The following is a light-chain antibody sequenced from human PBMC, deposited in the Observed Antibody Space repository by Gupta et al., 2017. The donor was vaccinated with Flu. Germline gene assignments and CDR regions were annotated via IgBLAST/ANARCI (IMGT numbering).Light chain of an antibody. V-gene: IGLV1-40*01. J-gene: IGLJ3*02. CDR1: TSNIGAGYD. Sequence: QFVLTQPPSVSGAPGQRVTISCTGSTSNIGAGYDVPWYQQVPGRAPKRLIFGNNNRPSGVAERFSGSKSGTSASLAIAGLQAEDEADYYCQSYDNSLSGSKVFGGGTKLTVL. CDR2: GNN. CDR3: QSYDNSLSGSKV.